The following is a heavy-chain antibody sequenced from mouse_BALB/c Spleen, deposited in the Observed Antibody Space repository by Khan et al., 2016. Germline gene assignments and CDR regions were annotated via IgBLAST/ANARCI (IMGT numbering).Heavy chain of an antibody. CDR2: ITPYNGAT. CDR1: GYSFTGYY. V-gene: IGHV1S34*01. Sequence: LVKTGASVKISCKASGYSFTGYYMHWVKQSHGKSLEWSGYITPYNGATSYNQKFKGKATFTVDTSSSTAYMQFNSLTYEDSAVCYCASPYGSSYVGFAYWGQGTLVTVAA. CDR3: ASPYGSSYVGFAY. D-gene: IGHD1-1*01. J-gene: IGHJ3*01.